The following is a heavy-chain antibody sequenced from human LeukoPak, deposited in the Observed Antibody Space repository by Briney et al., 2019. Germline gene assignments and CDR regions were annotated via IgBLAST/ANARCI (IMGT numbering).Heavy chain of an antibody. V-gene: IGHV4-59*11. Sequence: ADTLSLPCTLWGHRHSSLHWTGPRRSRVGGVEWIGDISNSGSTSYNPSLKSRVTISIDTSKNQFSRKLSSVTAADTAVYYCGRDALVGYFSYYYMDVWGKGTTVTVSS. CDR2: ISNSGST. CDR1: GHRHSSLH. CDR3: GRDALVGYFSYYYMDV. J-gene: IGHJ6*03. D-gene: IGHD2-15*01.